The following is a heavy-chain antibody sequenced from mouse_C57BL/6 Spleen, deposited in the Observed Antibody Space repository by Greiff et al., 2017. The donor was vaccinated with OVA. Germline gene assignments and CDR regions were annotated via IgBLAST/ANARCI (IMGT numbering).Heavy chain of an antibody. CDR1: GYTFTSYW. D-gene: IGHD2-5*01. V-gene: IGHV1-50*01. Sequence: VQLQQPGAELVKPGASVKLSCKASGYTFTSYWMQWVKPRPGQGLEWIGEIDPSDSYTNYNQKFKGKATLTVDTSSSTAYMQLSSLTSEDSAVYYCARKDSNYYYAMDYWGQGTSVTVSS. J-gene: IGHJ4*01. CDR2: IDPSDSYT. CDR3: ARKDSNYYYAMDY.